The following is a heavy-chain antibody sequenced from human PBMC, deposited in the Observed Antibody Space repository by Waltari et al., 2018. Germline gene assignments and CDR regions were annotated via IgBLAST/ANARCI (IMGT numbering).Heavy chain of an antibody. CDR2: ISSSSSTI. Sequence: EVQLVESGGGLVQPGGSLRLSCAASGFTFSSYSMNWVRQAPGKGLEWVSYISSSSSTIYYADAVKGRFTISRDNAKNSLYLQMNSLRAEDTAVYYCARSGSYHDYWGQGTLVTVSS. CDR3: ARSGSYHDY. J-gene: IGHJ4*02. CDR1: GFTFSSYS. D-gene: IGHD1-26*01. V-gene: IGHV3-48*04.